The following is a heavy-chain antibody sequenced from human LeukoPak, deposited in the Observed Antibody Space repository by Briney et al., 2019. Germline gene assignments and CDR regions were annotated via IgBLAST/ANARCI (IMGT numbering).Heavy chain of an antibody. D-gene: IGHD6-13*01. V-gene: IGHV3-30-3*01. CDR2: ISYDGTNK. Sequence: PGRSLRLSCAASGFTFSSYAMHWVRQAPGKGLEWVALISYDGTNKFYADSVKGRFTFSRDNSKNTLYLQMNSLRAKDTAVYYCARDAAAWVDHWGQGTLVTVSS. CDR1: GFTFSSYA. J-gene: IGHJ4*02. CDR3: ARDAAAWVDH.